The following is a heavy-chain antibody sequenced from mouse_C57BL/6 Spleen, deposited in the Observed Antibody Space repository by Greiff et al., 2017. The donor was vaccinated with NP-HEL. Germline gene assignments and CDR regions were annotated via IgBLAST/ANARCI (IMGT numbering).Heavy chain of an antibody. CDR3: ARYHYDYPWFAY. CDR2: IYPGDGDT. CDR1: GYAFSSYW. Sequence: VQLQESGAELVKPGASVKISCKASGYAFSSYWMNWVKQRPGKGLEWIGQIYPGDGDTNYNGKFKGKATLTADKSSSTAYMQLSSLTSEDSAVYFCARYHYDYPWFAYWGQGTLVTVSA. J-gene: IGHJ3*01. V-gene: IGHV1-80*01. D-gene: IGHD2-4*01.